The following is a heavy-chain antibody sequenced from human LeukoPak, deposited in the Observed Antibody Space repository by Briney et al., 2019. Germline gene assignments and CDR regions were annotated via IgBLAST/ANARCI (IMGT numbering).Heavy chain of an antibody. J-gene: IGHJ5*02. CDR1: GDSVSSNSVT. V-gene: IGHV6-1*01. D-gene: IGHD2-2*01. CDR2: TYYRSTWYN. CDR3: ARRLTQYDCFDP. Sequence: SQTLSPTCAISGDSVSSNSVTWNWIRQSPSRGLEWLGRTYYRSTWYNDYAVSVRGRIAVNPDTSKNQFSLHLNSVTPEDTAVYYCARRLTQYDCFDPWGQGILVTVSS.